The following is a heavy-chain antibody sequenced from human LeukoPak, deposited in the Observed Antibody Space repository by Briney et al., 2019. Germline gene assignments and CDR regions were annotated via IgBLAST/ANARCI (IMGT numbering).Heavy chain of an antibody. J-gene: IGHJ4*02. V-gene: IGHV3-23*01. CDR1: GFTFSSSA. CDR3: AKEVPPNDY. Sequence: GGSLRLSCGASGFTFSSSAMCWVRQAPGKGLEWVAGISRTGGDTYYEDSVKGRFTISRDTSKNTLFLQMNSLRAADTAVYYCAKEVPPNDYWGQGTLFTVSS. CDR2: ISRTGGDT.